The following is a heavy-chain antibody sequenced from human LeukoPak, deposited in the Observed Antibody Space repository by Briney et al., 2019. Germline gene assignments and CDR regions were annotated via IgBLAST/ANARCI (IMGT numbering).Heavy chain of an antibody. D-gene: IGHD1-26*01. CDR1: AFTFRNYA. CDR2: ITSSSTYT. Sequence: TPGGSLRLSCAASAFTFRNYAMSWVRQAPGKGLEWVSSITSSSTYTFYADSVKGRFTISRDNARNSLYLQMNSPRAEDTAVYYCARDPYSGTYGDTYYYYMDVWGKGTTVTISS. V-gene: IGHV3-21*01. CDR3: ARDPYSGTYGDTYYYYMDV. J-gene: IGHJ6*03.